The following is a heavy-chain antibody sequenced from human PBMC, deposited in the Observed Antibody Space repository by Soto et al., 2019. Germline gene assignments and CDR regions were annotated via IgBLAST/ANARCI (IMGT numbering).Heavy chain of an antibody. J-gene: IGHJ5*02. V-gene: IGHV4-34*01. Sequence: QVQLQQWGAGLLKPSETLSLTCAVYGGSFSGYYWSWIRQPPGKGLEWIGEINHSGSTYYNPSLKSRVTISVDTSKNQFSLKLSSVTAADTAVYYCSRTPRDIVVVPAASKGSWFDPWGQGTLVTVSS. D-gene: IGHD2-2*01. CDR2: INHSGST. CDR1: GGSFSGYY. CDR3: SRTPRDIVVVPAASKGSWFDP.